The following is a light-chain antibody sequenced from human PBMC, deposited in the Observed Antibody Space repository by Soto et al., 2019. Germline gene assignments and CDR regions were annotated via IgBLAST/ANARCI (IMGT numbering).Light chain of an antibody. J-gene: IGKJ2*01. CDR1: QSISTE. V-gene: IGKV3-15*01. CDR2: SAS. CDR3: QQGHNWPLT. Sequence: EIVRTQSPATLSVSPGERATLSCRASQSISTELAWYQQKPGQPPRLLIYSASTRATGVPARFTGSGSGSAFTLTISGLQSEDFAVYYCQQGHNWPLTFGQGTRLEI.